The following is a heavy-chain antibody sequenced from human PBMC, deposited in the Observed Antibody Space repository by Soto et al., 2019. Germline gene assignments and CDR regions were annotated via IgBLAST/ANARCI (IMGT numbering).Heavy chain of an antibody. V-gene: IGHV3-48*01. CDR3: AREYGSGSYYISWFDP. CDR2: ISSSSSTI. Sequence: GGSLRLSCAASGFTFSSYSMNWVRQAPGKGLEWVSYISSSSSTIYYADSVKGRFTISRDNAKNSLYLQMNSLRAEDTAVYYCAREYGSGSYYISWFDPWGQGTLVTVSS. J-gene: IGHJ5*02. D-gene: IGHD3-10*01. CDR1: GFTFSSYS.